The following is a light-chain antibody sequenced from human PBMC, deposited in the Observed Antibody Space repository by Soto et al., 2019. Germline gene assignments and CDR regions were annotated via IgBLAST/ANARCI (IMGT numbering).Light chain of an antibody. CDR1: HDIRKY. CDR2: DAS. Sequence: DIQMTQSPSSLSASVGDRVSITCQASHDIRKYLNWYQQKPGKAPKLLIYDASNMETGVPSRFTGSGSGTDFTFTISRLQPEDIATYYCQQYEIFPITFGQGTRLEIK. J-gene: IGKJ5*01. CDR3: QQYEIFPIT. V-gene: IGKV1-33*01.